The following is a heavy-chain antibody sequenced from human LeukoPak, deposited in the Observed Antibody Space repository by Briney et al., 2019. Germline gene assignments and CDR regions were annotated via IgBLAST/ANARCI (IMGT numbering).Heavy chain of an antibody. CDR3: ARDRGYGDPFDY. Sequence: SENLSLTCTVSGGSISSFYWSWIRQPPGKGLEWIGYIFYSGYSGSTNYNPSLKSRVTMSVDTSKNQFSLKLNSVTAADTAVYYCARDRGYGDPFDYWGQGTLVTVSS. CDR2: IFYSGYSGST. J-gene: IGHJ4*02. V-gene: IGHV4-59*01. D-gene: IGHD4-17*01. CDR1: GGSISSFY.